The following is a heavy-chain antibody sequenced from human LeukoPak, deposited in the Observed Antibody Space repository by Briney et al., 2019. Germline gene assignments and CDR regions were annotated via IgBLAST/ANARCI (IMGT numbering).Heavy chain of an antibody. CDR1: GGTFSSYA. J-gene: IGHJ3*02. V-gene: IGHV1-69*13. Sequence: SVKVSCKASGGTFSSYAISWVRQAPGQGLEWMGGIIPIFGTANYAQKFQGRVTITADESTSTAYMELSSLRSEDTAVYYCARPRRVSDLMTTRSRDAFDIWGQGTMVTVSS. D-gene: IGHD4-17*01. CDR3: ARPRRVSDLMTTRSRDAFDI. CDR2: IIPIFGTA.